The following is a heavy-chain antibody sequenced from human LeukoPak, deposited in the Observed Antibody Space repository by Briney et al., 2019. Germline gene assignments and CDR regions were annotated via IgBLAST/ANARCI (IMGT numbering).Heavy chain of an antibody. CDR3: ARVWGSRGWFDP. Sequence: ASVKVSCKASGYTFTSYAMHWVRQAPGQRLEWMGWINAGNGNTKYSQKFQGRVTITRDTSASTAYMELSRLRSEDTAVYYCARVWGSRGWFDPWGQGNLVTVSS. D-gene: IGHD3-16*01. CDR1: GYTFTSYA. CDR2: INAGNGNT. V-gene: IGHV1-3*01. J-gene: IGHJ5*02.